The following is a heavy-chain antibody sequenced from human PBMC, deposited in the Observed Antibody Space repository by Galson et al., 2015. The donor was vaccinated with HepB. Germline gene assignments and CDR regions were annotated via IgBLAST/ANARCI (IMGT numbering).Heavy chain of an antibody. Sequence: SLRLSCAASGFTFSNYAMHWVRQAPGKGLEWVAFIVYDGSNTYYADSVTGRFRISRDNSKNTLYLQLNSLRAEDTAVYYCARVKTSDCSGGRCFQRPYFYYYALDVWGQGTTVAVSS. V-gene: IGHV3-30*04. D-gene: IGHD2-15*01. CDR2: IVYDGSNT. CDR3: ARVKTSDCSGGRCFQRPYFYYYALDV. CDR1: GFTFSNYA. J-gene: IGHJ6*02.